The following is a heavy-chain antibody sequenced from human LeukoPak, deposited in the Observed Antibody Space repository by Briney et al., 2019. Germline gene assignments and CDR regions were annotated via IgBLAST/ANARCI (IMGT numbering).Heavy chain of an antibody. V-gene: IGHV3-23*01. J-gene: IGHJ4*02. CDR1: GFTFSNYA. Sequence: PGGSLRLSCAASGFTFSNYAMSWVRQAPGKGLECVSAISGSGGSTYYEDSVKGRFTISRDNSKNTLFLLMNSLRVEDSAVYYCATNAGSYYGSGSYHSFWGQGTLVTVSS. CDR2: ISGSGGST. D-gene: IGHD3-10*01. CDR3: ATNAGSYYGSGSYHSF.